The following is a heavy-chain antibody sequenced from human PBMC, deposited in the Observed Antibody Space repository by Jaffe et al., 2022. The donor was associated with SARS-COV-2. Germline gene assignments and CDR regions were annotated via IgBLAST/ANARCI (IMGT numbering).Heavy chain of an antibody. Sequence: EVQLVESGGGLVQPGGSLKLSCAASGFTFSGSAMHWVRQASGKGLEWVGRIRSKANSYATAYAASVKGRFTISRDDSKNTAYLQMNSLKTEDTAVYYCTRPHLAYCSGGSCSNYYYYGMDVWGQGTTVTVSS. D-gene: IGHD2-15*01. CDR2: IRSKANSYAT. J-gene: IGHJ6*02. CDR1: GFTFSGSA. CDR3: TRPHLAYCSGGSCSNYYYYGMDV. V-gene: IGHV3-73*01.